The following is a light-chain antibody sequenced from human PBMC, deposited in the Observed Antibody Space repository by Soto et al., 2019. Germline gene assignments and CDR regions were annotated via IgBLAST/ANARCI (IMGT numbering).Light chain of an antibody. CDR1: SSDVGGHNY. CDR2: EVS. J-gene: IGLJ1*01. V-gene: IGLV2-14*01. CDR3: SSYTSSSFYV. Sequence: QSALTQPASVSGSPGQSITISCTGTSSDVGGHNYVSWYQQHPGKAPKLMIYEVSNRPSGVSNRFSGSKSGNTASLTISGLQAEDEADYYCSSYTSSSFYVFGTGTKLTVL.